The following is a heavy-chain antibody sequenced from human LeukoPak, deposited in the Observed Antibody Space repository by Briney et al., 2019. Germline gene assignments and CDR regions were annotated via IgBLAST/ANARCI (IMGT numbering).Heavy chain of an antibody. J-gene: IGHJ4*02. CDR2: IYYSGNT. CDR3: ASVPVASREYFDY. V-gene: IGHV4-59*01. D-gene: IGHD6-19*01. CDR1: GVSISSYY. Sequence: SETLSLTCIVSGVSISSYYWSWLRQPPGKGREWSGYIYYSGNTNYNPSLRSRVTISIDTSKNQYSLKLTSVTPADTAVYYCASVPVASREYFDYWGQGTLVTVSS.